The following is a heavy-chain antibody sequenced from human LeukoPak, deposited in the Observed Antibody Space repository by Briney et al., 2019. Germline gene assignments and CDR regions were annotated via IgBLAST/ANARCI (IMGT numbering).Heavy chain of an antibody. D-gene: IGHD4-23*01. CDR3: ARELEAGGYFDY. CDR1: GGTFSSYA. CDR2: IIPILGIA. V-gene: IGHV1-69*04. J-gene: IGHJ4*02. Sequence: ASVKVSCKASGGTFSSYAISWVRQAPGQGLEWMGRIIPILGIANYAQKFQGRVTITADKSTSTAYMELSSLRSEDTAVYYCARELEAGGYFDYWGQGTLVTVSS.